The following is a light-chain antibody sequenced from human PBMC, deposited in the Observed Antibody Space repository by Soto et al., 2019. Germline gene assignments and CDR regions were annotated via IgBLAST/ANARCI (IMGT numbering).Light chain of an antibody. CDR2: KAS. V-gene: IGKV1-5*03. CDR3: QQYHRYSRT. CDR1: QSISSW. Sequence: DIQMTQSPSTLSASVGDRVTITCRASQSISSWLAWYQQKPGKAPKLLIYKASSLESGVPSRFSGSGSGTEFTLTISSLQPDDFATYYCQQYHRYSRTFGLGTTADSK. J-gene: IGKJ1*01.